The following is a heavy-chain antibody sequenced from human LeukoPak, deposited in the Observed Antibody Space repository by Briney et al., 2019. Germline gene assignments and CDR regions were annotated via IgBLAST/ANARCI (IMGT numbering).Heavy chain of an antibody. Sequence: GGSLRLSCAASGFTFSTYGMNWVRQAPGKGLEWVSYIGTSSSTVYYADSVKGRFTISRDNAKNSLYLQMNSLRDEDTAVYYCARHDYGGNSGDYWGQGTLVTVSS. V-gene: IGHV3-48*02. CDR1: GFTFSTYG. J-gene: IGHJ4*02. CDR2: IGTSSSTV. CDR3: ARHDYGGNSGDY. D-gene: IGHD4-23*01.